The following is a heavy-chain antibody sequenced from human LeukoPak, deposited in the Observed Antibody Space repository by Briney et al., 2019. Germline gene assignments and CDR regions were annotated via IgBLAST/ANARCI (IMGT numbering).Heavy chain of an antibody. D-gene: IGHD3-22*01. Sequence: SETLSLTCAVYGGSFSGYYWSWIRQPPGKGLEWIGYIYHSGSTYYNPSLKSRVTISVDRSKNQFSLKLSSVTAADTAVYYCARGDDSSGYYFDYWGQGTLVTVSS. V-gene: IGHV4-34*01. J-gene: IGHJ4*02. CDR3: ARGDDSSGYYFDY. CDR2: IYHSGST. CDR1: GGSFSGYY.